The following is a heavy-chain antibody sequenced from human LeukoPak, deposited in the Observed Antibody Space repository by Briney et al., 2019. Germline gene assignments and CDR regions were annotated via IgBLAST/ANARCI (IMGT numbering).Heavy chain of an antibody. CDR3: ARMDYDSSGYFDY. CDR2: ISSSSSYI. J-gene: IGHJ4*02. V-gene: IGHV3-21*01. Sequence: GGSLRLSCAASGFTFSSYSLNWVRQAPGKGLEWVSSISSSSSYIYCADSVKGRFTISRDNAKNSLYLQMNSLRAEDTAVYYCARMDYDSSGYFDYWGQGTLVTVSS. CDR1: GFTFSSYS. D-gene: IGHD3-22*01.